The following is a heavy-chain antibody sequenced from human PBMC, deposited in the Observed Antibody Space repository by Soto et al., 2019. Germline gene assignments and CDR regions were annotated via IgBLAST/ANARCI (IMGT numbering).Heavy chain of an antibody. CDR1: GGSISTYY. CDR2: IYYTGTP. Sequence: SETLSLTCNVSGGSISTYYWSWIRQSPGKALEWIGYIYYTGTPTYNPSLKSRVTISEDTSKKTVSLKLMSVTAEDTAVYFCARSRATRQPFDYWGQGTRVTVSS. V-gene: IGHV4-59*01. J-gene: IGHJ4*02. D-gene: IGHD1-26*01. CDR3: ARSRATRQPFDY.